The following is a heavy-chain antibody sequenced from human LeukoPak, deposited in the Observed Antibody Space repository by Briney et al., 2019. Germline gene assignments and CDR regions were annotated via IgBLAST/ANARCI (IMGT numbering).Heavy chain of an antibody. CDR3: ARPHDY. V-gene: IGHV4-39*06. CDR2: IYYSGST. J-gene: IGHJ4*02. CDR1: GGSISNYY. Sequence: SETLSLTCTVSGGSISNYYWGWIRQPPGEGLEWIGSIYYSGSTYYNSSLQSRVTISVHMSNNQFALKLSSVTAADTAVYYCARPHDYWGQGTLVTVSS.